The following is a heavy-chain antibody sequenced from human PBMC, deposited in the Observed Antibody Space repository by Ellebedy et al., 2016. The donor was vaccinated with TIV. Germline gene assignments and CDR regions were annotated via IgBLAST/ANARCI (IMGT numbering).Heavy chain of an antibody. CDR1: GISLRSYA. D-gene: IGHD3-10*01. V-gene: IGHV3-23*01. J-gene: IGHJ4*02. CDR2: IGGTGGTT. Sequence: GESLKISCAASGISLRSYAMSWVRQAPGKGLEWVSTIGGTGGTTYYRESVKGRFTVSRDTSRNTLYLQMSSLRAEDTAVYYCARDSGRRSSRDTDYWGQGTQVTVSS. CDR3: ARDSGRRSSRDTDY.